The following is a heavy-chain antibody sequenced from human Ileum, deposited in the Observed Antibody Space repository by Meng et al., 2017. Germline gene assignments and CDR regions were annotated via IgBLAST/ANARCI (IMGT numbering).Heavy chain of an antibody. V-gene: IGHV3-33*01. Sequence: QEHLGESGGGVVQPGSSLRLSCAASGFTFRSYGMHWVRQAPGKGLEWVAVIWFDGSKTYYADSVKGRFTVSRDNSKNTLYLQMNSLRADDTAVYYCARYRSGSSDYWGPGTLVTVSS. J-gene: IGHJ4*02. CDR1: GFTFRSYG. CDR3: ARYRSGSSDY. D-gene: IGHD6-19*01. CDR2: IWFDGSKT.